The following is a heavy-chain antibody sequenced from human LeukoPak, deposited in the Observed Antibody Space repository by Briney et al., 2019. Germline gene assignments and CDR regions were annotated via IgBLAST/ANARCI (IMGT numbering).Heavy chain of an antibody. CDR2: ISSSSSYI. CDR1: GFTFSSYS. V-gene: IGHV3-21*01. D-gene: IGHD3-9*01. CDR3: ARPSDISGIDC. Sequence: GGSLRLSRAASGFTFSSYSMNWVRQAPGKGLEWVSSISSSSSYIYYADSVKGRFTISRDNAKNSLYLQMNSLRAEDTAVYYCARPSDISGIDCWGQGTLVTVSS. J-gene: IGHJ4*02.